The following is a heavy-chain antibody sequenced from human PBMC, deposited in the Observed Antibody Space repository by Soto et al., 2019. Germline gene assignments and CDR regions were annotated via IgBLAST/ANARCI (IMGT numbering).Heavy chain of an antibody. CDR3: ARHGYDIVVDFYSFDP. Sequence: SETLSLTCTVSGGSISSSSYYWGWIRQPPGKGLEWIGSIYYSGSTYYNPSLKSRVTISVDTSKNQFSLKLSSVTAADTAVYYCARHGYDIVVDFYSFDPWGQGTLVTVSS. CDR1: GGSISSSSYY. J-gene: IGHJ5*02. D-gene: IGHD2-21*01. CDR2: IYYSGST. V-gene: IGHV4-39*01.